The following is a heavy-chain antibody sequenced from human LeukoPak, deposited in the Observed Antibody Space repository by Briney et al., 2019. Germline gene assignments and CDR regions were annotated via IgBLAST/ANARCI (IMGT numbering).Heavy chain of an antibody. CDR2: INPQTGAT. CDR3: ARGGDDSGLYFAY. J-gene: IGHJ4*02. D-gene: IGHD3-22*01. Sequence: ASVKVSCKASGYTFSGFYVHWVRQAPGQGLEWMAWINPQTGATNYAQKFRGRVTMTRDMSISTAYMEVTSLKSDDTAVYYRARGGDDSGLYFAYWGQGSLVTVSS. CDR1: GYTFSGFY. V-gene: IGHV1-2*02.